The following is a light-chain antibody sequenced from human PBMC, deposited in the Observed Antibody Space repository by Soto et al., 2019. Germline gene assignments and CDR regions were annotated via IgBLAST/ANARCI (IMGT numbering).Light chain of an antibody. V-gene: IGLV2-11*01. CDR2: DVS. CDR3: CSFAGNFV. CDR1: SSDVAYYKY. J-gene: IGLJ1*01. Sequence: QSVLTQPLSVSGSPGQSVTISCTGTSSDVAYYKYVSWYQQHPGKAPKLMIYDVSNRPSGVPDRFSGSKSSNTASLTISGLQAEDEADYYCCSFAGNFVFGTGTKVTV.